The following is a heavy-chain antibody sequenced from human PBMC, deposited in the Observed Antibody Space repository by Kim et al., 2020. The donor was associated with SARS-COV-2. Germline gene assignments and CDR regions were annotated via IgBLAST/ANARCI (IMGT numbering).Heavy chain of an antibody. J-gene: IGHJ4*02. CDR3: ARTFWYSSPKFDY. Sequence: ADSVKGRFTISRDNSKNTLYLQMNSLRAEDTAVYYCARTFWYSSPKFDYWGQGTLVTVSS. V-gene: IGHV3-30*01. D-gene: IGHD6-13*01.